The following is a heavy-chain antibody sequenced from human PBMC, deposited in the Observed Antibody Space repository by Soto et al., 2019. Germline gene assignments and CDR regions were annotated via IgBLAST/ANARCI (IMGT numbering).Heavy chain of an antibody. D-gene: IGHD6-13*01. V-gene: IGHV1-2*04. CDR3: ARDHGSSWYLGAFDI. CDR2: INPNSGGT. Sequence: ASVKDSCKASGYTFTGYYMHWVRQAPGQGLEWMGWINPNSGGTNYAQKFQGWGTMTRDTSISTAYMELSRLRSDDTAVYYCARDHGSSWYLGAFDIWGQGTMVTVSS. CDR1: GYTFTGYY. J-gene: IGHJ3*02.